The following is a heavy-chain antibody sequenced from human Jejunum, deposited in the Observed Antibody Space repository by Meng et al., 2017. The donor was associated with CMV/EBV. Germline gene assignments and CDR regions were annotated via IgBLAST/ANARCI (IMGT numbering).Heavy chain of an antibody. D-gene: IGHD2-21*02. J-gene: IGHJ5*02. V-gene: IGHV3-15*07. CDR1: FTFSTAW. CDR2: IKSNADGGTV. CDR3: TPHCGGDCNHAWFDP. Sequence: FTFSTAWMTWVRQAPGKGLAWVGRIKSNADGGTVGYAASVMGRFTISRDDSKNTVYLQMSSLKTEDTGLYYCTPHCGGDCNHAWFDPWGQGTLVTVSS.